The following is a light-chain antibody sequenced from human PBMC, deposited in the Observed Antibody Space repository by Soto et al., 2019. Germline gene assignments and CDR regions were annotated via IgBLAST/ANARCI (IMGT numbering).Light chain of an antibody. CDR2: WAS. Sequence: DIVMIQSPDSLAVSLGERATINCKSSQSVLYSSNNKNYLAWFQQKPGQPPKLLIYWASTRESGVPDRFSVSGSETDFTLTISSLQAEDVAVYYCQQYYSTPWTFGQGTKVEIK. CDR1: QSVLYSSNNKNY. CDR3: QQYYSTPWT. J-gene: IGKJ1*01. V-gene: IGKV4-1*01.